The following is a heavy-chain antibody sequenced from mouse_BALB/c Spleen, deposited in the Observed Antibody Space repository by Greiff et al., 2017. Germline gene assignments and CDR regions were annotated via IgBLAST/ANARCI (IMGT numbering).Heavy chain of an antibody. Sequence: QVHVKQSGPGLVAPSQSLSITCTVSGFSLTSYGVHWVRQPPGKGLEWLGVIWAGGSTNYNSALMSRLSISKDNSKSQVFLKMNSLQTDDTAMYYCARDPYYYGSSYGGFAYWGQGTLVTVSA. V-gene: IGHV2-9*02. CDR3: ARDPYYYGSSYGGFAY. CDR1: GFSLTSYG. D-gene: IGHD1-1*01. CDR2: IWAGGST. J-gene: IGHJ3*01.